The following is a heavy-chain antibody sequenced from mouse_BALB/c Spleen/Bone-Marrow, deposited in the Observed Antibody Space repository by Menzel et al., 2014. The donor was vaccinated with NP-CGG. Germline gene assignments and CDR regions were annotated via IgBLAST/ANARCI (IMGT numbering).Heavy chain of an antibody. J-gene: IGHJ3*01. CDR1: GFDFSRYW. Sequence: EVKLQESGGGLVQPGGSLKLSCAASGFDFSRYWMTWVRRAPGKGLEWIGEINPDSSTINYTPSLKDKFIISRDNAKNTLYLQMSKVRSEDTALYCCAKNYYYGYVAYWGQGTLVTVSA. D-gene: IGHD1-2*01. V-gene: IGHV4-1*02. CDR3: AKNYYYGYVAY. CDR2: INPDSSTI.